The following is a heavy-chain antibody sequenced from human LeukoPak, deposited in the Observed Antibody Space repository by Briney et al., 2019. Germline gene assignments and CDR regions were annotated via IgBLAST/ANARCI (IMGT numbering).Heavy chain of an antibody. CDR1: GFTVSSNY. V-gene: IGHV3-66*02. CDR2: IYRGGAI. D-gene: IGHD2-8*01. J-gene: IGHJ6*04. CDR3: ARDNVGDV. Sequence: PGGSLRLSCAASGFTVSSNYMSWVRQAPGKGLEWVAVIYRGGAIFYADSVKGRFTISRDSSKNTLDLQMNSLRAEDTAVYYCARDNVGDVWGKGTTVTVSS.